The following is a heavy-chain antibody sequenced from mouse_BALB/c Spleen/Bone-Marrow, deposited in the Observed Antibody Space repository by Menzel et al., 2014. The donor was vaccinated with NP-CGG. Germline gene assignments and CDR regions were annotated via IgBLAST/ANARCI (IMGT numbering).Heavy chain of an antibody. CDR2: ISSGSSTI. CDR3: ARGNYGFSFYYAMDY. J-gene: IGHJ4*01. V-gene: IGHV5-17*02. D-gene: IGHD1-1*01. Sequence: EVQVVESGGGLVQPGGSRKLSCAASGFTFSSFGMHWVRQAPEKGLEWVAYISSGSSTIYYADTVKGRFTISRDNPKNTLFLQMTSLRSEDTAMYYCARGNYGFSFYYAMDYWGQGTSVTVS. CDR1: GFTFSSFG.